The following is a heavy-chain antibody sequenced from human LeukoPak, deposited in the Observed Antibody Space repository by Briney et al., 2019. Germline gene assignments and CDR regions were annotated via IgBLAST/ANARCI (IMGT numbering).Heavy chain of an antibody. V-gene: IGHV3-23*01. J-gene: IGHJ4*02. D-gene: IGHD1-26*01. CDR2: ISGSGGST. CDR3: ARVWDPYYFDY. CDR1: GFTFSSYG. Sequence: GGSLRLSCAASGFTFSSYGMSWVRQAPGKGLEWVSAISGSGGSTYYADSVKGRFTISRDNSKNTLYLQMNSLRAEDTAVYYCARVWDPYYFDYWGQGTLVTVSS.